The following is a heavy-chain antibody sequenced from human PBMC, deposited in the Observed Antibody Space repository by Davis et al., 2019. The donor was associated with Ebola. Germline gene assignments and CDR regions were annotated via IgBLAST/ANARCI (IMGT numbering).Heavy chain of an antibody. CDR1: GFTFSSYA. CDR2: ISGSGGST. V-gene: IGHV3-23*01. CDR3: ARDLTMVRGVIHYYYGMDV. J-gene: IGHJ6*02. D-gene: IGHD3-10*01. Sequence: LRLSCAASGFTFSSYAMSWVRQAPGKGLEWVSAISGSGGSTYYADSVKGRFTISRDNSKNTLYLQMNSLRAEDTAVYYCARDLTMVRGVIHYYYGMDVWGQGTTVTVSS.